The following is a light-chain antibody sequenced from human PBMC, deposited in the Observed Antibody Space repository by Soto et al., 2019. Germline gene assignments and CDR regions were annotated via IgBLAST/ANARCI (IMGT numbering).Light chain of an antibody. J-gene: IGLJ3*02. CDR2: EVT. CDR3: SSYAGSNNPWV. CDR1: SSDVGAYNY. V-gene: IGLV2-8*01. Sequence: QSALTQPPSASGSPGQSVTISCTGTSSDVGAYNYVCWYQKHPGKAPKLIISEVTKRPSGVPDRFSGSKSGNTASLTVTGLQAEDEADYYCSSYAGSNNPWVFGGGTKVTVL.